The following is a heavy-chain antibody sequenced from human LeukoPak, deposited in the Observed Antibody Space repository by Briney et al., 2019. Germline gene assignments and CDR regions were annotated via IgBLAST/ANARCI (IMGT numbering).Heavy chain of an antibody. V-gene: IGHV3-74*01. Sequence: PSGGSLRLSCAASGFTFSSYWMHWVRQAPGKELVWVSRVNGDGTSTRSADSVKGRFTISRDNAKNTLYLQMSSLRAEDTAVYSCARSHYYDGNNFYYSYGLDVWGQGTAVTVSS. CDR3: ARSHYYDGNNFYYSYGLDV. CDR1: GFTFSSYW. CDR2: VNGDGTST. J-gene: IGHJ6*02. D-gene: IGHD3-22*01.